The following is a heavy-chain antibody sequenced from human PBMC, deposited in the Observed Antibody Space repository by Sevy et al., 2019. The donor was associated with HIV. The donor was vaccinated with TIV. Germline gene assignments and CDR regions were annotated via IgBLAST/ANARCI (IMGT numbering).Heavy chain of an antibody. V-gene: IGHV3-30*04. J-gene: IGHJ4*02. CDR3: ARDKGEILSSAFDY. D-gene: IGHD3-16*01. Sequence: GGSLRLSCAASGFTFSDFRMHWVRQAPGKGLEWVAVISYDARNTKYNPDSVKGRFTISRDNSKNTLYLQINSLRPEDTAIYYCARDKGEILSSAFDYWGQGTLVNVSS. CDR2: ISYDARNTK. CDR1: GFTFSDFR.